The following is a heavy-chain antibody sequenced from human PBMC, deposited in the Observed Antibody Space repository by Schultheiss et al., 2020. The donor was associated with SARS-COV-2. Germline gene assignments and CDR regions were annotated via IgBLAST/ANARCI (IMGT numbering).Heavy chain of an antibody. CDR2: INHSGST. CDR1: GGSFSGYY. D-gene: IGHD6-13*01. Sequence: SETLSLTCAVYGGSFSGYYWRWIRQPPGKGLEWIGEINHSGSTNYNPSLKSRVTISVDTSKTQFSLKLSSVTAADTAVYYCARDQIGDSSSWYYYYYYGMDVWGQGTTVTVSS. CDR3: ARDQIGDSSSWYYYYYYGMDV. J-gene: IGHJ6*02. V-gene: IGHV4-34*01.